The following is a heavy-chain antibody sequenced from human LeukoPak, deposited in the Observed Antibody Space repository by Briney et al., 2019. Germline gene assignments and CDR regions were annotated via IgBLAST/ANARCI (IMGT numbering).Heavy chain of an antibody. CDR2: ISYDGSNK. CDR1: GFTFSSYG. V-gene: IGHV3-30*18. CDR3: AKTYHYDSSGYYLDY. Sequence: GRSLRLSCAASGFTFSSYGMHWVRQAPGKGLEWVAVISYDGSNKYYADSVKGRFTISRDNSKNTLYLQMNSLRAEDTAVYYCAKTYHYDSSGYYLDYWGQGTLVTVPS. D-gene: IGHD3-22*01. J-gene: IGHJ4*02.